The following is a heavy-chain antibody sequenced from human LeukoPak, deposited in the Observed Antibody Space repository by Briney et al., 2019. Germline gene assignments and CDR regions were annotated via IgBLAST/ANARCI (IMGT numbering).Heavy chain of an antibody. CDR2: IYYSGST. D-gene: IGHD5-18*01. CDR3: ARVGYSYPYYFDY. CDR1: GGSVSSSNYY. J-gene: IGHJ4*02. V-gene: IGHV4-39*01. Sequence: SETLSLTCTVSGGSVSSSNYYWGWIRQPRGKGLAWIGSIYYSGSTYYNPSLKSRVTISVDTSKNQFSLKLSSVTAADTAVYYCARVGYSYPYYFDYWGQGTLVTVSS.